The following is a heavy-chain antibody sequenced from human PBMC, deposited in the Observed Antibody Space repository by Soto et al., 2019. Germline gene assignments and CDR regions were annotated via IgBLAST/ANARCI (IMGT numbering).Heavy chain of an antibody. CDR1: GYSFAGYW. J-gene: IGHJ4*02. D-gene: IGHD3-22*01. CDR2: IDPSDSQT. CDR3: ARQIYDSDTGPNFQYYFDS. Sequence: GESLKISCKGSGYSFAGYWITWVRQKPGKGLEWMGRIDPSDSQTYYSPSFRGHVTISATKSITTVFLQWSSLRASDTAMYYRARQIYDSDTGPNFQYYFDSWGQGTPVTVSS. V-gene: IGHV5-10-1*01.